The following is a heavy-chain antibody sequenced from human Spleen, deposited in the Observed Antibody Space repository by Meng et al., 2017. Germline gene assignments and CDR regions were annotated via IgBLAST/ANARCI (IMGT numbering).Heavy chain of an antibody. D-gene: IGHD1-14*01. Sequence: QVQLQCSGPGRAKRSGLLLRSCVVSGGSIRGRDWWTWVRQPPGKGLEWIGEIFHSGRANYIPTLKSRVTISVEKSKNQFSLDLRSVIAADTAVYYCARNLVGSYLDYWGQGTLVTVSS. CDR2: IFHSGRA. CDR3: ARNLVGSYLDY. V-gene: IGHV4-4*02. J-gene: IGHJ4*02. CDR1: GGSIRGRDW.